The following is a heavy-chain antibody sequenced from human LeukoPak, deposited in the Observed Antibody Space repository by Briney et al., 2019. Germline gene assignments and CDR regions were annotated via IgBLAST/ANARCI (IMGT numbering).Heavy chain of an antibody. J-gene: IGHJ4*02. V-gene: IGHV3-15*04. CDR1: GLTFNNAW. Sequence: GGSLRLSCVASGLTFNNAWMSWVRQAPGRGLEWVGRIERKTDGGTTDYAAPVKGRSTISRDDSKNTLYLQMNSLKTEDTAVYYCSTKQYDDFDYWGQGTLVTVSS. CDR3: STKQYDDFDY. CDR2: IERKTDGGTT. D-gene: IGHD3-3*01.